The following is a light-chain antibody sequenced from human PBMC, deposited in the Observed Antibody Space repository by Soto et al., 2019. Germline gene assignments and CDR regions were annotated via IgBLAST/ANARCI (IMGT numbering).Light chain of an antibody. CDR2: GNT. V-gene: IGLV1-40*01. CDR1: SSNIGAGYD. CDR3: QSYDISLSVSVV. Sequence: QLVLTQPPSVSGDPGQRVTISCTGSSSNIGAGYDVQWYQQLPGAAPRLLIFGNTNRPSGVPDRFSGSRSGTSASLAISGLQAEDEADYYCQSYDISLSVSVVFGGGTKVTVL. J-gene: IGLJ2*01.